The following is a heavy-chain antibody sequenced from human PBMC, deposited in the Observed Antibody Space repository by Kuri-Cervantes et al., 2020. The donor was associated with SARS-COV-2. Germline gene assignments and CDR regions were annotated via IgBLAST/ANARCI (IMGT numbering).Heavy chain of an antibody. D-gene: IGHD3-3*01. CDR1: GFTFSSYG. V-gene: IGHV3-30*02. J-gene: IGHJ6*01. CDR2: IRYDGSNK. CDR3: AKGYYDFWSGYPTSDV. Sequence: GGSLRLSCAASGFTFSSYGMHWVRQAPGKGLEWVAFIRYDGSNKYYADSVKGRFTISRDNSKNTLYLQMNSLRAEDTAVYYCAKGYYDFWSGYPTSDVWGQGNTVNCSS.